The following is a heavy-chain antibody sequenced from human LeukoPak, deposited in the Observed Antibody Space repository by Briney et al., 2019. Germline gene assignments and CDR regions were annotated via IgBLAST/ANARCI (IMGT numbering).Heavy chain of an antibody. V-gene: IGHV1-8*01. CDR1: GYTFTSYD. D-gene: IGHD6-19*01. Sequence: ASVKVSCKASGYTFTSYDINWVRQATGQGLEWMGWMNPNSGNTGYAQKFQGRVTMTRNTSISTAYIELSSLRSEDTAVYYCARRIAVAGYYYYGMDVWGQGTTVTVSS. J-gene: IGHJ6*02. CDR3: ARRIAVAGYYYYGMDV. CDR2: MNPNSGNT.